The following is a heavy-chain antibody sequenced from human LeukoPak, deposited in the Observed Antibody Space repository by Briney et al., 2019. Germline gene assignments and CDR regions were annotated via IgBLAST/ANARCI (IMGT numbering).Heavy chain of an antibody. CDR2: ISSSSSST. CDR3: ARIGATYFYDRTTDY. D-gene: IGHD3-22*01. Sequence: SGGSLRLSCAASGFTFSSYEMNWVRQAPGKGLEWVSYISSSSSSTYYADSVKGRFTISRDNAKNSLYLQMNSLRAVDTAVYYCARIGATYFYDRTTDYWGQGTLVTVSS. CDR1: GFTFSSYE. V-gene: IGHV3-48*03. J-gene: IGHJ4*02.